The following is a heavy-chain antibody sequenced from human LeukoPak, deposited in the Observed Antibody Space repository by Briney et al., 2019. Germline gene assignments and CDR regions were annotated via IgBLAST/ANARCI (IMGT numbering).Heavy chain of an antibody. CDR2: ISYDGSIQ. CDR3: ARERGEGRTRNFDY. J-gene: IGHJ4*02. Sequence: GGSLRLSCAASGFTFSSYFVHWVRQAPGKGLDWVTTISYDGSIQYYSDSVKGRFTISRDNSKNTLYLQMNSLKPEDTAMYYCARERGEGRTRNFDYWGQGTLVTVSS. D-gene: IGHD3-16*01. CDR1: GFTFSSYF. V-gene: IGHV3-30-3*01.